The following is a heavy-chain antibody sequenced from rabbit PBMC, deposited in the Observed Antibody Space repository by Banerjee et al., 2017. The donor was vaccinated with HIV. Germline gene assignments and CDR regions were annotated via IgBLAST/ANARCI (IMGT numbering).Heavy chain of an antibody. CDR3: ARDRVGDAAGWNFGL. CDR2: INTSSGNT. CDR1: GFSFSNRYV. V-gene: IGHV1S45*01. Sequence: QEQLEESGGDLVKPEGSLTLTCTASGFSFSNRYVMCWVRQAPGKGLEWIACINTSSGNTVYASWAKGRFTISKTSSTTVTLQMTSLTAADTATYFCARDRVGDAAGWNFGLWGQGTLVTVS. J-gene: IGHJ6*01. D-gene: IGHD6-1*01.